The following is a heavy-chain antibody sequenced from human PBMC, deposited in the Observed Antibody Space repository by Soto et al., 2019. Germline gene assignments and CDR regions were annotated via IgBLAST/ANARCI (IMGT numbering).Heavy chain of an antibody. CDR2: ISYSGST. J-gene: IGHJ4*02. Sequence: QVQLQESGPGLVKPSETLSLTCTVSGGSIRSYYWSWIRQPPGKGLEWIAYISYSGSTNYNPSLKSRVTISVDTSKNQFSLRLSSVTAADTAVYYCARRVGGSDFDYWGQGTLVTVSS. CDR1: GGSIRSYY. CDR3: ARRVGGSDFDY. D-gene: IGHD3-10*01. V-gene: IGHV4-59*08.